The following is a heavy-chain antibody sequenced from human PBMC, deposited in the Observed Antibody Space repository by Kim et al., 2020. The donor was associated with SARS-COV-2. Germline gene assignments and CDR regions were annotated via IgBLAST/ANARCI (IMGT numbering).Heavy chain of an antibody. Sequence: YAAPVKGRFTISRDDSKNTLYLQMNSLKTEDTAVYYCTTLYIAALKYFDYWGQGTLVTVSS. D-gene: IGHD6-6*01. J-gene: IGHJ4*02. V-gene: IGHV3-15*01. CDR3: TTLYIAALKYFDY.